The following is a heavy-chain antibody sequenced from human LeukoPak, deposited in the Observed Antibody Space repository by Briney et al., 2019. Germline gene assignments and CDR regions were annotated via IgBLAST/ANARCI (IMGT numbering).Heavy chain of an antibody. D-gene: IGHD2/OR15-2a*01. CDR1: GFTFSDHD. J-gene: IGHJ3*02. Sequence: PGASLRLSCAASGFTFSDHDVDWARQTPGKGLEWVGRTRHKANTYITEYAASVKGRFTISRDDSKNSLYLQMNSLKTEDTAVYYCARDGPWGSTTELGHAFDIWGQGTMVTVSS. CDR3: ARDGPWGSTTELGHAFDI. CDR2: TRHKANTYIT. V-gene: IGHV3-72*01.